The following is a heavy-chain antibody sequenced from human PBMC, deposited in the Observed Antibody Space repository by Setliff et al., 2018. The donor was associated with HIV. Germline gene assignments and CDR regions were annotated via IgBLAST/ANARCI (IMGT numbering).Heavy chain of an antibody. CDR3: ATDRGGRYLDY. Sequence: SETLSLTCTVSGDPISSGSYYWGWIRQPPGKGLEWIGSMYYSGTTYYNPSLKSQVIISVYTPKNQFSLTFNSVTAADTAVYYCATDRGGRYLDYWGQGAPVTVSS. V-gene: IGHV4-39*07. CDR2: MYYSGTT. D-gene: IGHD3-10*01. CDR1: GDPISSGSYY. J-gene: IGHJ4*02.